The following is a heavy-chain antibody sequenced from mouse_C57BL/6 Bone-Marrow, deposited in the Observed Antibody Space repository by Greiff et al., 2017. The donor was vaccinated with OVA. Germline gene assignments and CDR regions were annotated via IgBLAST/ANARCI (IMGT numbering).Heavy chain of an antibody. CDR2: ISDGGSYT. CDR1: GFTFSSYA. V-gene: IGHV5-4*01. D-gene: IGHD2-1*01. CDR3: ARDQGNYWYFDV. J-gene: IGHJ1*03. Sequence: EVQVVASGGGLVKPGGSLKLSCAASGFTFSSYAMSWVRQTPEKRLAWVATISDGGSYTYYPDNVKGRFTISRDNAKNNLYLQMSHLKSEDTAMYYCARDQGNYWYFDVWGTGTTVTVSS.